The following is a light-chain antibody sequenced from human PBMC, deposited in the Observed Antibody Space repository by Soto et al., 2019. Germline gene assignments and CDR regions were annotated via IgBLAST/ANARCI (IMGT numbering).Light chain of an antibody. Sequence: EIVLTQSPATLSLSPGERATLSCRASQSISNYLAWYQQKSGQAPRLLIYDASNRATDIPARFSGSGSGTDFTLTISSLEPEDFAVYYCQQRSYWPRTFGQGTKLEIK. CDR1: QSISNY. J-gene: IGKJ2*01. V-gene: IGKV3-11*01. CDR3: QQRSYWPRT. CDR2: DAS.